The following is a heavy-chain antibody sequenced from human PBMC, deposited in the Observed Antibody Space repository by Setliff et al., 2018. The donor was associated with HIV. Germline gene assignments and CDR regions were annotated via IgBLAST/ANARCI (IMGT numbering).Heavy chain of an antibody. Sequence: GGSLRLSCAASGFSFSNYAMSWVRQAPGKGLEWVSSVIRGGHNTFYADSVKGRFTISRDNSKDTLYLQMSGLTAEDTAVYYCARGHSHGYGYSGSYGPFDIWGQGTMVT. D-gene: IGHD1-26*01. CDR1: GFSFSNYA. V-gene: IGHV3-23*01. J-gene: IGHJ3*02. CDR3: ARGHSHGYGYSGSYGPFDI. CDR2: VIRGGHNT.